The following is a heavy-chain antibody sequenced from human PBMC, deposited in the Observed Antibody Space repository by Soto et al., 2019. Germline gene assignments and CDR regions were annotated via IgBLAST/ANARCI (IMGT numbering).Heavy chain of an antibody. Sequence: QVQLQESGPGLVKPSQTLSLTCTVSGGSISSGGYYWSWIRQHPGKGLEWIGYIYYSGSTYYNPSLKRRVTISVDTSKNQFSLKLSSVTAADSAVYYCARNYGSGSYSYHYWGQGTLVTVSS. J-gene: IGHJ4*02. CDR2: IYYSGST. CDR1: GGSISSGGYY. D-gene: IGHD3-10*01. V-gene: IGHV4-31*03. CDR3: ARNYGSGSYSYHY.